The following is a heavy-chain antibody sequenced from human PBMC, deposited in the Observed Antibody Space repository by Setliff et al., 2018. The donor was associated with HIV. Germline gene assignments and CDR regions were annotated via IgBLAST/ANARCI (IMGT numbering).Heavy chain of an antibody. V-gene: IGHV4-4*09. CDR1: GGSINNYY. Sequence: SETLSLTCTVSGGSINNYYWSWIRQPPGKGLEWIGYIYTSGTTNYNPSLKSRVTISIDTSKNQFSLRLTSVTAADTAVYYCARRGNWNYPYDYWGQGTLGTV. CDR3: ARRGNWNYPYDY. D-gene: IGHD1-7*01. CDR2: IYTSGTT. J-gene: IGHJ4*02.